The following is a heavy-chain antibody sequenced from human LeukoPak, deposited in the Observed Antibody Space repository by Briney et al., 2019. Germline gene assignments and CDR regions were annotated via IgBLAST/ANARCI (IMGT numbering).Heavy chain of an antibody. Sequence: PSETLSLTCAVYGGSFSGYYWSWIRQPPGKGLEWIGSIYYSGSTYYNPSLKSRVTISVDTSKNQFSLKLSSVTAADTAVYYCARDRYRGFDYWGQGTLVTVSS. CDR1: GGSFSGYY. CDR3: ARDRYRGFDY. V-gene: IGHV4-34*01. D-gene: IGHD1-1*01. J-gene: IGHJ4*02. CDR2: IYYSGST.